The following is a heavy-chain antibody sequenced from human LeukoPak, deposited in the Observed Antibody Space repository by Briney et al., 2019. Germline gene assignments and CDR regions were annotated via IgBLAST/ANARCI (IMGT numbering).Heavy chain of an antibody. CDR3: AKVETVSPDY. J-gene: IGHJ4*02. D-gene: IGHD3-3*01. Sequence: GGSLRLSCAASGFTFSSYEMNWVRQAPGKGLEWVSAISGSGGSTYYADSVKGRFTISRDNSKNTLYLQMNSLRAEDTAVYYCAKVETVSPDYWGQGTLVTVSS. V-gene: IGHV3-23*01. CDR2: ISGSGGST. CDR1: GFTFSSYE.